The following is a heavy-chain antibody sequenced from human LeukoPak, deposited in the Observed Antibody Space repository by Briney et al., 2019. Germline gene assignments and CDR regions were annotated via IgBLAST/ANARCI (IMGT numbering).Heavy chain of an antibody. CDR2: ISWNSGSI. J-gene: IGHJ4*02. Sequence: GGSLRLSCAASGFTFDDYAMHWVRQAPGKGLEWVSGISWNSGSIGYADSVKGRFTISRDNAKNSLYLQMNSLRAEDTALYYCAKGWLLTYYFDYWGREPWSPSPQ. D-gene: IGHD2-15*01. CDR1: GFTFDDYA. V-gene: IGHV3-9*01. CDR3: AKGWLLTYYFDY.